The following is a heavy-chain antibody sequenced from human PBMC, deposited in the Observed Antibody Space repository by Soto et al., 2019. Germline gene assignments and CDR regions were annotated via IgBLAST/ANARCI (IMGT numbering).Heavy chain of an antibody. CDR2: ISGYNGKT. CDR3: ARDRYSDFWSGFRFDY. J-gene: IGHJ4*02. Sequence: QLVQSGAEVKRPGASVKVSCKTSGYTFNKYGVSWVRQAPGQGLEWMGWISGYNGKTTFAQNFQGRVTMTTDTSTNTAYMELGSLRSDDTAVYFCARDRYSDFWSGFRFDYWGQGTLVTVSS. V-gene: IGHV1-18*01. CDR1: GYTFNKYG. D-gene: IGHD3-3*01.